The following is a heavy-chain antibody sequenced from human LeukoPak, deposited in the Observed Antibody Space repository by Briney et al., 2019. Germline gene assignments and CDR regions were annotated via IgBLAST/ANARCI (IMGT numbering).Heavy chain of an antibody. CDR3: ARVRWFGIFDY. Sequence: PSETLSLTCAVYGGSFSGYYWSWIRQPPGKGLEWIGEINHSGSTNYNPSLKRRVTISVDTSKNQFSLKLSSVTAADTAVYYCARVRWFGIFDYWGQGTLVTVSS. J-gene: IGHJ4*02. CDR2: INHSGST. CDR1: GGSFSGYY. V-gene: IGHV4-34*01. D-gene: IGHD3-10*01.